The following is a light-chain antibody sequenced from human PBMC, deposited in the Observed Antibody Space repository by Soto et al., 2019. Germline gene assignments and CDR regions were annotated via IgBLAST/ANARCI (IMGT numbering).Light chain of an antibody. CDR2: DVS. Sequence: QSVLTRPASVSGSPGQSITISCTGTSSGVGGYNYVSWYQQHPGKAPKLMIYDVSNRPSGVSNRFSGSKSGNTATLTISGLQAEDEADYYCSSYTSSSTLALYVFGTGTKVTVL. J-gene: IGLJ1*01. CDR3: SSYTSSSTLALYV. CDR1: SSGVGGYNY. V-gene: IGLV2-14*01.